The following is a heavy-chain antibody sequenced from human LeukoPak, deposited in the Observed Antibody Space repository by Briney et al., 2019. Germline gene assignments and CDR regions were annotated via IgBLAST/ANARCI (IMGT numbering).Heavy chain of an antibody. CDR2: INYSGNT. V-gene: IGHV4-39*01. Sequence: SSETLSLTCTVSGGSISGSHYYWAWIRQPPGKGLEWIGIINYSGNTYCNPSLWGRATISVDTSTNQFSLNLNSVTASDTAVYYCARGYDYWGQGTLVAVSS. CDR3: ARGYDY. CDR1: GGSISGSHYY. J-gene: IGHJ4*02. D-gene: IGHD3-22*01.